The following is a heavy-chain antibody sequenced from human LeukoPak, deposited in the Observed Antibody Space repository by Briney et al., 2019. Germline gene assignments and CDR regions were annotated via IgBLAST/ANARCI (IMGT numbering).Heavy chain of an antibody. CDR3: ATGGYSYGYRY. V-gene: IGHV1-46*01. J-gene: IGHJ4*02. D-gene: IGHD5-18*01. CDR2: INPSGGST. Sequence: ASVKVSCKASGYTFTSYYMHWVRQAPGQGLEWMGIINPSGGSTSYAQKFQGRVTMTRDTSTSTVYTELSSLRSEDTAVYYCATGGYSYGYRYWGQGTLVTVSS. CDR1: GYTFTSYY.